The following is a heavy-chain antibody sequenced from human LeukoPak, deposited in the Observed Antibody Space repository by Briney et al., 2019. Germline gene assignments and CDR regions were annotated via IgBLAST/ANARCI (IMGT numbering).Heavy chain of an antibody. CDR3: ARGPRRYGPTKTYFDY. V-gene: IGHV1-69*01. J-gene: IGHJ4*02. Sequence: ASVKVSCKASEGTFSSYAISWVRQAPGHGLEWMGGIIPIFGTANYAQKFQGRVTITADESTSTAYMELSSLRSEDTAVYYCARGPRRYGPTKTYFDYWGQGTLVTVSS. CDR1: EGTFSSYA. D-gene: IGHD5-18*01. CDR2: IIPIFGTA.